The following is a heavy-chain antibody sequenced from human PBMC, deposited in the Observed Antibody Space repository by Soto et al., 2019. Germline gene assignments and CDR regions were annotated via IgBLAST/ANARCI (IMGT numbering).Heavy chain of an antibody. CDR1: GGSISSYY. Sequence: PSETLSLTCTVSGGSISSYYWSWIRQPPGKGLEWIGYIYYSGSTNYNPSLKSRVTISVDTSKNQFSLKLSSVTAADTAVYYCARHHCTNGVCLEFDYWGQGTLVTVSS. CDR3: ARHHCTNGVCLEFDY. CDR2: IYYSGST. V-gene: IGHV4-59*08. J-gene: IGHJ4*02. D-gene: IGHD2-8*01.